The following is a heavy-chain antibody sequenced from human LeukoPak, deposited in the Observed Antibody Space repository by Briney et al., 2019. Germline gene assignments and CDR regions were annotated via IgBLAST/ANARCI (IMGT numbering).Heavy chain of an antibody. Sequence: PGRSLRISCAASGFTFDDYGMSWVRQAPVMGLEWVGFIASETYGGTAEYAASVKGRFTISRDDSKSIAYLQMNSLKTEDTAVYYCTRDQTPYYWGQGTLVTVSS. CDR2: IASETYGGTA. CDR1: GFTFDDYG. CDR3: TRDQTPYY. J-gene: IGHJ4*02. V-gene: IGHV3-49*04.